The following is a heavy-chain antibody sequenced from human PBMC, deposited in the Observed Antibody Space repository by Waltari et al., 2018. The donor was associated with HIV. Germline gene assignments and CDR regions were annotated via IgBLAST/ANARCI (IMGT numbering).Heavy chain of an antibody. CDR3: ARDPRSSGYYGMDV. V-gene: IGHV3-53*01. CDR1: GLTVSSNY. J-gene: IGHJ6*02. D-gene: IGHD1-26*01. Sequence: EVQLVESGGGLIEPGGSLRLSCAASGLTVSSNYMNWVRPAPGKGLEWVSVIFSGGRRYYADSVKGRFTISRDNSKNTLSLHMNSLGPEDTAVYYCARDPRSSGYYGMDVWGQGTTVTVSS. CDR2: IFSGGRR.